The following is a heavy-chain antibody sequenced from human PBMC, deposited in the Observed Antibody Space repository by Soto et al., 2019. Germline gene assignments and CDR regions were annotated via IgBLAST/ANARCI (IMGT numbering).Heavy chain of an antibody. CDR1: GFTFSAFA. D-gene: IGHD2-21*01. CDR3: ANGAIPETDYFD. CDR2: ISYDGRNE. V-gene: IGHV3-30*18. Sequence: GGSLRLSCTVSGFTFSAFAMYWVRQAPGKGLEWVALISYDGRNEDYAESVRGRFTISRDNAKNTLYLDMNSLSAEDSAVYFCANGAIPETDYFD. J-gene: IGHJ4*01.